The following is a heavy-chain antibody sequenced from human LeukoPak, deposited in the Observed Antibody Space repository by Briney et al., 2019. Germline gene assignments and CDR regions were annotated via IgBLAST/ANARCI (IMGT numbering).Heavy chain of an antibody. CDR1: GFTFSSYE. D-gene: IGHD2-2*01. V-gene: IGHV3-48*03. J-gene: IGHJ4*02. CDR2: ITTGGETT. CDR3: ARAGVDQMRY. Sequence: GGSLRLSCAASGFTFSSYEVNWVRQAPGKGLEWVSYITTGGETTYYADSVKGRFTISRDNAKNSLYLQMSSLRAEDTAVYYCARAGVDQMRYWGQGTLVTVSS.